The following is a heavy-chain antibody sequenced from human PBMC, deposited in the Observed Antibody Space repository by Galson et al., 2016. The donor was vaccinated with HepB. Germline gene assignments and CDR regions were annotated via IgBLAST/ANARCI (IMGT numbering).Heavy chain of an antibody. J-gene: IGHJ5*02. CDR3: APSLLAYANT. Sequence: PALVKPTQTLTLTCTFSGFSLSTSGVAVGWIRQPPGKALEWLALIYWDDDKRYSPSLKTRLTITMDTSNNQVVLTMTNMDPVDTATYYCAPSLLAYANTWGQGTLGTVS. V-gene: IGHV2-5*02. CDR2: IYWDDDK. D-gene: IGHD2-2*01. CDR1: GFSLSTSGVA.